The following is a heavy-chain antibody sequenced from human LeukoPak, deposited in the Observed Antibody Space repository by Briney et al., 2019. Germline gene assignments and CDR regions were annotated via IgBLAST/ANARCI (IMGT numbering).Heavy chain of an antibody. Sequence: GGSLRLSCAASGFTVSSNYMSWVRQAPGKGLEWVSVIYSGGSTYYADSVKGRFTISRDNSKNTLYLQMNSLRAEDTAVYYCARGCRDGYNYPDAFDIWGQGTMVTVSS. V-gene: IGHV3-53*01. CDR1: GFTVSSNY. CDR3: ARGCRDGYNYPDAFDI. CDR2: IYSGGST. D-gene: IGHD5-24*01. J-gene: IGHJ3*02.